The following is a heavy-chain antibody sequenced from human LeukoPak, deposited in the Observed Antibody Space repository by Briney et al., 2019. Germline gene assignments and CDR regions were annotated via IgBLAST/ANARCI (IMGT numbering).Heavy chain of an antibody. Sequence: GSLRLSRAASGFTFSSYTINWVHQAPGKGLEWVSHITASGTAMFYADPVKGRFTISRDNAKNSLYLQMNSLRDEDTAVYYRASSGSYRFDYWGQGTLVTVSS. CDR1: GFTFSSYT. D-gene: IGHD1-26*01. CDR2: ITASGTAM. CDR3: ASSGSYRFDY. J-gene: IGHJ4*02. V-gene: IGHV3-48*02.